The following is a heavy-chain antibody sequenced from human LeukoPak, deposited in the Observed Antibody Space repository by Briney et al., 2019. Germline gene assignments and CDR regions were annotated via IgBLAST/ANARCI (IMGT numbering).Heavy chain of an antibody. CDR2: IYISGST. V-gene: IGHV4-4*07. J-gene: IGHJ4*02. Sequence: PSETLSLTCTVSGGSISSYYWSWIRQPAGKGLEWIGRIYISGSTYYNPSLKSRVTISVDTSKNQFSLKLSSVTAADTAVYYCASQWELQSSFDYWGQGTLVTVSS. CDR1: GGSISSYY. D-gene: IGHD1-26*01. CDR3: ASQWELQSSFDY.